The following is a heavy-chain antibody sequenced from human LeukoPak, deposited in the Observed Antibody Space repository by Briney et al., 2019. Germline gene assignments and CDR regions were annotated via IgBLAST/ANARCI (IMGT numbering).Heavy chain of an antibody. CDR2: ISAYNGNT. D-gene: IGHD6-6*01. J-gene: IGHJ5*02. V-gene: IGHV1-18*03. CDR1: GYTFTTYG. Sequence: ASVKVSFKASGYTFTTYGISWVRQAPGQGLEWMGWISAYNGNTNYAQKFQGRVTMTTDTSASTAYMELRSLRSDDMAVYYCARDLIAVRPGWFDPWGQGTLVTVSS. CDR3: ARDLIAVRPGWFDP.